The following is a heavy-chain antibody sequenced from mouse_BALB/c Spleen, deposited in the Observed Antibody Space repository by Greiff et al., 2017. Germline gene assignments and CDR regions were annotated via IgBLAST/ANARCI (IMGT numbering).Heavy chain of an antibody. CDR1: GFTFSSYA. Sequence: EVKVVESGGGLVKPGGSLRLSCAASGFTFSSYAMSWVRQTPEKRLEWVASISSGGSTYYPDSVKGRFTISRDNARNILYLQMSSLRSEDTAMYYCASRTDGFAYWGQGTLVTVSA. CDR2: ISSGGST. V-gene: IGHV5-6-5*01. CDR3: ASRTDGFAY. J-gene: IGHJ3*01. D-gene: IGHD5-1*01.